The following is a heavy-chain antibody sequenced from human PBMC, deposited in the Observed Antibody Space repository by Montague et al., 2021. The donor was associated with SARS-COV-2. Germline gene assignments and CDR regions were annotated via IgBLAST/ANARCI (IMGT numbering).Heavy chain of an antibody. Sequence: TLSLTCTVSGATITSGRYYWSWIRQPAGKGLEWIGRIYTSGSTNYNPSLKSRVTISVDTSQNQFSLKLSSVTAADTAVYYCARILGTYYDFWSGERAIDAFDIWGQGTMVTVSS. D-gene: IGHD3-3*01. CDR3: ARILGTYYDFWSGERAIDAFDI. CDR1: GATITSGRYY. V-gene: IGHV4-61*02. CDR2: IYTSGST. J-gene: IGHJ3*02.